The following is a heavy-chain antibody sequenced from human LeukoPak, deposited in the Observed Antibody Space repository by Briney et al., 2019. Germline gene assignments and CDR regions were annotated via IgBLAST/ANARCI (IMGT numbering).Heavy chain of an antibody. CDR3: ARVCSGGSCYLRDAFDI. CDR1: GGTFSSYA. CDR2: IIPIFGTA. J-gene: IGHJ3*02. Sequence: SVKVFCKASGGTFSSYAISWVGQAPGQGLEWMGGIIPIFGTANYAQKFQGRVTITADESTSTAYMELSSLRSEDTAVYYCARVCSGGSCYLRDAFDIWGQGTMVTVSS. D-gene: IGHD2-15*01. V-gene: IGHV1-69*13.